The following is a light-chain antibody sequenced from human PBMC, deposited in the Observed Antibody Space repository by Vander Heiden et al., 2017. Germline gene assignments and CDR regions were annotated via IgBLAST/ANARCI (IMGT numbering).Light chain of an antibody. J-gene: IGLJ1*01. CDR3: SSYTSSSTLEV. CDR2: DVS. V-gene: IGLV2-14*03. Sequence: QSALTQPASVSGSPGQSTTISCTGTSSDVGGYNYVSWYQHHPGKAPKLMIYDVSNRPSGVSNRFSGSKSGNTASLTISGLQAEDEADYYCSSYTSSSTLEVFGTGTKVTVL. CDR1: SSDVGGYNY.